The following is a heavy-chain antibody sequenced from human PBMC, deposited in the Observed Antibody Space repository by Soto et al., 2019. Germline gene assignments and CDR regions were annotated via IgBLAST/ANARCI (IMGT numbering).Heavy chain of an antibody. Sequence: SVKVSCKASGGTFSSYAISWVRQAPGQGLEWMGGIIPIFGTANYAQKFQGRVTITADESTSTAYMELSSLRSEDTAVYYCARDPSITMVRGVHFDIWGQGTMVTVSS. D-gene: IGHD3-10*01. J-gene: IGHJ3*02. CDR2: IIPIFGTA. CDR3: ARDPSITMVRGVHFDI. CDR1: GGTFSSYA. V-gene: IGHV1-69*13.